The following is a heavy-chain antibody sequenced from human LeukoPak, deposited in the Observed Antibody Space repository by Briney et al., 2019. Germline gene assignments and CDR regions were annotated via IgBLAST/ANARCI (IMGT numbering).Heavy chain of an antibody. J-gene: IGHJ2*01. V-gene: IGHV1-8*01. Sequence: ASVKVSCKAAGYTFSSYDINWVRQAPGQGLEWMGWMSPSSGNTGYTQKFQGRATMTRDTSISTAYMELSSLRSEDTALYYCARMRGYTYEYWYLDLWGRGTLVTVSS. CDR1: GYTFSSYD. CDR2: MSPSSGNT. CDR3: ARMRGYTYEYWYLDL. D-gene: IGHD5-18*01.